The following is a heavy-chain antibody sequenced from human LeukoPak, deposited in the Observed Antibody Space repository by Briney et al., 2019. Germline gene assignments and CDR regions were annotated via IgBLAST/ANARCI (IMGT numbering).Heavy chain of an antibody. V-gene: IGHV4-39*01. J-gene: IGHJ4*02. CDR3: ARGTYYYDSSGYSALDY. Sequence: SQTLSLTCTVSGGSISSGSYYWGWIRQPPGKGLEWIGSIYYSGSTYYNPSPKSRVTISVDTSKNQFSLKLSSVTAADTAVYYCARGTYYYDSSGYSALDYWGQGTLVTVSS. D-gene: IGHD3-22*01. CDR2: IYYSGST. CDR1: GGSISSGSYY.